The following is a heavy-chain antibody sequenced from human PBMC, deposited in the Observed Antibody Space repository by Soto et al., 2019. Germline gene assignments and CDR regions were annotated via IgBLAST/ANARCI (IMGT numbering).Heavy chain of an antibody. V-gene: IGHV3-48*02. Sequence: GGSLRLSCAASGFTFSTFGMNWVRQAPGKGLEWVSYISSSSTTIYYADSVKGRFTISRDNAKNSLYLQMNSLRDEDTAVYYCASRYSYGYEFDYWGQGTLVTVSS. J-gene: IGHJ4*02. CDR2: ISSSSTTI. CDR1: GFTFSTFG. CDR3: ASRYSYGYEFDY. D-gene: IGHD5-18*01.